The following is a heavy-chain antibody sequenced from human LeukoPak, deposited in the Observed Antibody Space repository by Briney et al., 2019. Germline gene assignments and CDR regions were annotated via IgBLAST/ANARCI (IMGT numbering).Heavy chain of an antibody. J-gene: IGHJ6*03. D-gene: IGHD3-10*01. CDR2: ISDSVTT. Sequence: SETLSLTCTVSGGSLSNYYWSWIRQPPGKGLEWIGYISDSVTTTYNPSLKNRVTTSLDTSKNQFSLQLRSVTAADTAVYYCARDFMVRGDQVNYYYYYMDVWGTGATITVSS. V-gene: IGHV4-59*01. CDR3: ARDFMVRGDQVNYYYYYMDV. CDR1: GGSLSNYY.